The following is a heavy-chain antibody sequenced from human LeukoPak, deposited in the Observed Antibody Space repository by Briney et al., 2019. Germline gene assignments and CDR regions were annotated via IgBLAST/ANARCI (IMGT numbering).Heavy chain of an antibody. V-gene: IGHV3-15*01. CDR2: IKSKTDGGTT. CDR1: GFTFSNAW. CDR3: RTYCGGDCPNYFDY. Sequence: PGGSLRLSCAASGFTFSNAWMSWVRQAPGKGLEWVGRIKSKTDGGTTDHAAPVKGRFTISRDDSKNTLYLQMNSLKTEDTAVYYCRTYCGGDCPNYFDYWGQGTLVTVSS. D-gene: IGHD2-21*02. J-gene: IGHJ4*02.